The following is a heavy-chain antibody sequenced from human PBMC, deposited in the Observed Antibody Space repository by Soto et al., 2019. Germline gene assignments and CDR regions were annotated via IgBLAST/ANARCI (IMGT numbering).Heavy chain of an antibody. CDR3: ARAGWSVELPGLRSLDY. CDR2: IYSGGST. CDR1: GFTVSSNY. Sequence: GGSLRLSCAASGFTVSSNYMSWVRQAPGKGLEWVSVIYSGGSTYYADSVKGRFTISRDNSKNTLYLQMNSLRAEDTAVYYCARAGWSVELPGLRSLDYRGQGTLVTVSS. V-gene: IGHV3-66*01. J-gene: IGHJ4*02. D-gene: IGHD1-7*01.